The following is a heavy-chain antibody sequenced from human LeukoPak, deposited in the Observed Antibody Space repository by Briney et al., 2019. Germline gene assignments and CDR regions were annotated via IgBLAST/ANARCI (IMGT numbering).Heavy chain of an antibody. CDR3: ARRKDYYGSGAPYFDY. CDR1: GGSFSGYY. CDR2: INHSGST. Sequence: SETLSLTCAVYGGSFSGYYWSWIRQPPGKGLEWIGEINHSGSTNYNPSLKSRVTISVDTSKNQFSLKLSSVTAADTAVYYCARRKDYYGSGAPYFDYWGQGTLVTVSS. J-gene: IGHJ4*02. V-gene: IGHV4-34*01. D-gene: IGHD3-10*01.